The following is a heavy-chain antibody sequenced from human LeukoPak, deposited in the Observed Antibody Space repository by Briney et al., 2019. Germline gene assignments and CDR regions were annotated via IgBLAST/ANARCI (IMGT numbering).Heavy chain of an antibody. J-gene: IGHJ4*02. CDR1: GFTFSDYD. CDR2: IGTAGDT. CDR3: ARVAKERVGGVYYFDY. V-gene: IGHV3-13*01. D-gene: IGHD1-1*01. Sequence: GGSPRLSCAASGFTFSDYDMHWVRQATGKGLGWVSAIGTAGDTYYTGSVKGRFTISRENAKNSLYLQINSLRAGDTAVYYCARVAKERVGGVYYFDYWGQGTLVTVSS.